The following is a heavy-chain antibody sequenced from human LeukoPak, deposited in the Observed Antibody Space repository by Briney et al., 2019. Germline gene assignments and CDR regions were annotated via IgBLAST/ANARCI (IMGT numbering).Heavy chain of an antibody. CDR1: GFTFSSYA. V-gene: IGHV3-23*01. Sequence: GSLRLSCAASGFTFSSYAMSWVRQAPGKGLEWVSAISGSGGSTYYADSVKGRFTISRDNSKNTLYLQMNSLRAEDTAVYYCAKAIAAAGTGRVFFDYWGQGTLVTVSS. CDR3: AKAIAAAGTGRVFFDY. CDR2: ISGSGGST. D-gene: IGHD6-13*01. J-gene: IGHJ4*02.